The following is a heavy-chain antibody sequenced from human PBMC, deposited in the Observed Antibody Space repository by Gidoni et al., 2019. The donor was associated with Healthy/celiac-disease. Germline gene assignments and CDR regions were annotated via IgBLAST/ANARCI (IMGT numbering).Heavy chain of an antibody. CDR2: IYYSGST. CDR3: ARGSSSWYKGQFDY. CDR1: GGAISSYY. V-gene: IGHV4-59*01. Sequence: QVQLQESGPGLVKPSETLYITCTASGGAISSYYWSWIRQPPGKGLEWIGYIYYSGSTNYNPSLKSRVTISVDTSKNQFSLKLSSVTAADTAVYYCARGSSSWYKGQFDYWGQGTLVTVSS. D-gene: IGHD6-13*01. J-gene: IGHJ4*02.